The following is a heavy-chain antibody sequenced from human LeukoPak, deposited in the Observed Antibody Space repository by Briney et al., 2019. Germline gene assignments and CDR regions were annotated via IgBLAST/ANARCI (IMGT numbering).Heavy chain of an antibody. D-gene: IGHD3-10*02. J-gene: IGHJ6*04. CDR2: ISSSGSTI. CDR1: GFTFSSYE. Sequence: GGSLRLSCAASGFTFSSYEMNWVRQAPGKGLEWVSYISSSGSTIYYADFVKGRFTISRDNAKNSLYLQMNSLRAEDTAVYYCAELGITMIGGVWGKGTTVTISS. CDR3: AELGITMIGGV. V-gene: IGHV3-48*03.